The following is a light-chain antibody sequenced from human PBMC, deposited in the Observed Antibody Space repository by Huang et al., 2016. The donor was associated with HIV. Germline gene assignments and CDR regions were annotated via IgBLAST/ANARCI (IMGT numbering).Light chain of an antibody. V-gene: IGKV3-15*01. Sequence: EIVMTQSPVTLSVSPGDAATLSCRASQGIGTNLAWYQQRPGQAPRLLIYGASTRVSNAPARFSGSGSGTEFTLVISSLQSEDIGVYYCQQHHSLPPWTFGPGTKVEVK. J-gene: IGKJ1*01. CDR3: QQHHSLPPWT. CDR2: GAS. CDR1: QGIGTN.